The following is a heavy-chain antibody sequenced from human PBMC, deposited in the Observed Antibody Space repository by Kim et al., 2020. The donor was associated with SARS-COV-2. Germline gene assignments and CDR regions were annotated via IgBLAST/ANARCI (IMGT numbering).Heavy chain of an antibody. CDR1: GFTLSAYA. CDR3: AKERFIAAAWDN. Sequence: GGSLRLSCAASGFTLSAYAMTWVRQLQGKGREWVSRISGRGGRTSYEDSGKGRFNISRDNSKNSLYLQMSSLKAEDTAVYYCAKERFIAAAWDNWGKGT. D-gene: IGHD6-25*01. V-gene: IGHV3-23*01. CDR2: ISGRGGRT. J-gene: IGHJ4*02.